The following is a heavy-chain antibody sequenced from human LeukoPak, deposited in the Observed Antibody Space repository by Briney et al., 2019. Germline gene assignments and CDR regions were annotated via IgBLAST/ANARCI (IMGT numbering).Heavy chain of an antibody. Sequence: SETLSLTCSVSGYSISSGYYWGWIRQAPGKGLEWIGSIYYVGIIYYNSSLKSRVTISVDTSKNQFSLKVNSVTAADTAMYYCARDRTEQWLGERHYYYMDVWGKGTTVTVSS. CDR1: GYSISSGYY. CDR2: IYYVGII. V-gene: IGHV4-38-2*02. J-gene: IGHJ6*03. CDR3: ARDRTEQWLGERHYYYMDV. D-gene: IGHD6-19*01.